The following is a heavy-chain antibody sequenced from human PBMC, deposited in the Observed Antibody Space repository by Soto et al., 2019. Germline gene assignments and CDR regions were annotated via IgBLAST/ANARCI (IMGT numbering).Heavy chain of an antibody. V-gene: IGHV1-2*04. CDR2: INPNSGGT. CDR1: GYTFTGYY. J-gene: IGHJ6*02. Sequence: ASVKVSCKASGYTFTGYYMHWVRQAPGQGXEWMGWINPNSGGTNYAQKFQGWVTMTRDTSISTAYMELSRLRSDDTAVYYSARGGSGRYYNVFGYYYGMDVWGQEATVTVSS. D-gene: IGHD3-10*01. CDR3: ARGGSGRYYNVFGYYYGMDV.